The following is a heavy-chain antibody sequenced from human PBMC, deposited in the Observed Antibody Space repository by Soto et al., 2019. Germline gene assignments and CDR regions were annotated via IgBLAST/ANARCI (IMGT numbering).Heavy chain of an antibody. CDR2: IKSKTDGGTT. CDR1: GFTFSNAW. J-gene: IGHJ4*02. CDR3: TTDHIAIFGVMNVY. Sequence: GGSLRLSCAASGFTFSNAWMNWVRQAPGKGLEWVGRIKSKTDGGTTDYAAPVKGRFTISRDDSKNTLYLQMNSLKTEDTAVYYCTTDHIAIFGVMNVYWGQGTLVTVPS. V-gene: IGHV3-15*07. D-gene: IGHD3-3*01.